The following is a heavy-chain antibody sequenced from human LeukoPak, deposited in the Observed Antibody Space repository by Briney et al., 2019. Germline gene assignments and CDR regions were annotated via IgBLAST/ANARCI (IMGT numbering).Heavy chain of an antibody. CDR2: ISSSSSYI. V-gene: IGHV3-21*01. CDR3: ARLEMATVDY. J-gene: IGHJ4*02. CDR1: GSTSSSYS. Sequence: PGGSLRLSCAASGSTSSSYSMNWVRQAPGKGLEWVSSISSSSSYIYYADSVKGRFTISRDNAKNSLYLQMNNLRAEDTAVYYCARLEMATVDYWGQGTLVTVSS. D-gene: IGHD5-24*01.